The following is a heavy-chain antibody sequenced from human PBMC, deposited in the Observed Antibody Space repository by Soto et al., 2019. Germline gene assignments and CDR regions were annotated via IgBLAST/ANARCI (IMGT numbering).Heavy chain of an antibody. CDR1: GFTFSSYA. V-gene: IGHV3-23*01. J-gene: IGHJ6*02. CDR2: ISGSGGST. Sequence: PGGSLRLSCAASGFTFSSYAMSWVRQAPGKGLEWVSAISGSGGSTYYADSVKGRFTISRDNSKNTLYLQMNSLGAEDTAVYYCAKSDRIMITFGGVIAPNYGMDVWGQGTTVTVSS. D-gene: IGHD3-16*02. CDR3: AKSDRIMITFGGVIAPNYGMDV.